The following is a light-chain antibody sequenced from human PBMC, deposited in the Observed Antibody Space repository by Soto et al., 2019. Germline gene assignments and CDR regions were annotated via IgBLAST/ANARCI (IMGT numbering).Light chain of an antibody. J-gene: IGLJ1*01. CDR1: SSNIGSNT. CDR3: AAWDDSLNGLV. Sequence: QSVLTQPPSASGTPGQRVTISCSGSSSNIGSNTVNWYQQLPGTAPKLLIYNNNQRPSGVPHRFSGSKSGTSASLAISGLQSEDEADYYCAAWDDSLNGLVFGTGTKLTAL. V-gene: IGLV1-44*01. CDR2: NNN.